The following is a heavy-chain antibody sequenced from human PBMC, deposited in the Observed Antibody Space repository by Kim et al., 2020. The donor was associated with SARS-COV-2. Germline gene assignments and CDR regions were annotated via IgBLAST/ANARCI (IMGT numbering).Heavy chain of an antibody. CDR2: IRSKAYGGTT. J-gene: IGHJ3*02. CDR3: TREVYDSSGYDAFDI. CDR1: GFTFGDYA. D-gene: IGHD3-22*01. Sequence: GGSLRLSCTASGFTFGDYAMSWVRQAPGKGLEWVGFIRSKAYGGTTEYAASVKGRFTISRDDSKSIAYLQMNSLKTEDTAVYYCTREVYDSSGYDAFDIWGQGTMVTVSS. V-gene: IGHV3-49*04.